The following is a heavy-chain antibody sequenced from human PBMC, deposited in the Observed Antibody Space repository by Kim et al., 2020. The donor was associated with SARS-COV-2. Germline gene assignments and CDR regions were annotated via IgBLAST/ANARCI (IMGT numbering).Heavy chain of an antibody. D-gene: IGHD6-6*01. CDR3: ARRGSSSGVSWFDP. Sequence: NQSLKSRVTISVDTSKNQFALKLSSVTAADTAVYYCARRGSSSGVSWFDPWGQGTLVTVSS. J-gene: IGHJ5*02. V-gene: IGHV4-39*01.